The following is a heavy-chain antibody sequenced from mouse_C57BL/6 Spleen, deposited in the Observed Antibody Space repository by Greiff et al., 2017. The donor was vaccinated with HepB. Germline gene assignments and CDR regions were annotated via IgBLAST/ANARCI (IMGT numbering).Heavy chain of an antibody. CDR2: IDPEDGET. CDR3: ARDTTVVDWYFDV. Sequence: VHVKQSGAELVKPGASVKLSCTASGFNIKDYYMHWVKQRTEQGLEWIGRIDPEDGETKYAPKFQGKATITADTSSNTAYLQLSSLTSEDTAVYYCARDTTVVDWYFDVWGTGTTVTVSS. CDR1: GFNIKDYY. V-gene: IGHV14-2*01. D-gene: IGHD1-1*01. J-gene: IGHJ1*03.